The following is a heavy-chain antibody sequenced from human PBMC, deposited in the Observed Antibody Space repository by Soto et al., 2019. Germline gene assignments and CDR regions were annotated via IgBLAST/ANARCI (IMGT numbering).Heavy chain of an antibody. D-gene: IGHD3-22*01. J-gene: IGHJ3*01. CDR2: ISTNGGGT. Sequence: GGSLRLSCSASGFTFSDYAMHWVRQAPGKGLEYVSAISTNGGGTYYADSVKGRFTISRDNAKNSLYLQMNSLRAEDTAVYYCARDQLYYNDISGRPLNAFDVWGQGTMVTVSS. V-gene: IGHV3-64*04. CDR1: GFTFSDYA. CDR3: ARDQLYYNDISGRPLNAFDV.